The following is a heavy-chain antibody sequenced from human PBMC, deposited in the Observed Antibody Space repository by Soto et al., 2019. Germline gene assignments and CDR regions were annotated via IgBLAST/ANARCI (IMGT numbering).Heavy chain of an antibody. CDR2: ISYSGNT. D-gene: IGHD6-6*01. Sequence: QVQLQESGPGLVKPSETLSLTCTVSGASISSYYWSWIRQPPGKRLEWVGFISYSGNTNYNPSLESRVTISVDTSKNQFSLRLSSVTAAVTAVYYCVRDAYSSSHFDYWGQGTLVTVSS. CDR1: GASISSYY. CDR3: VRDAYSSSHFDY. V-gene: IGHV4-59*01. J-gene: IGHJ4*02.